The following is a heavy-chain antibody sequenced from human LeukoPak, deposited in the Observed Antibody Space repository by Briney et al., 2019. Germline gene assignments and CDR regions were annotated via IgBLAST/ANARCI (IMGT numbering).Heavy chain of an antibody. D-gene: IGHD6-6*01. CDR1: GFTFASYA. V-gene: IGHV3-30*15. Sequence: GGSLRLSCAASGFTFASYAMHWVRLAPGKGLEWVAVQSSDGSDKFYAASVRGRFTISRDNSKHTLFLQMSSLRAEDTAVYYCAGVLTTKQLLFDAFDVWGQGTMVAVSS. CDR2: QSSDGSDK. J-gene: IGHJ3*01. CDR3: AGVLTTKQLLFDAFDV.